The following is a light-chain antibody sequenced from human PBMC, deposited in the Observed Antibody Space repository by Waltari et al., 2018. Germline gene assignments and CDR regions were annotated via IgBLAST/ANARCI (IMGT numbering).Light chain of an antibody. V-gene: IGLV2-23*02. J-gene: IGLJ3*02. CDR2: ELF. CDR1: TSDGGTSTL. CDR3: CSYVRRNIWL. Sequence: QSALAQPASVSRALGQSLSIPCTGRTSDGGTSTLVSWYQHHPGKVPKLIIYELFKRPSGVPDRFSGSRSGSTASLTISGLQAEDEADYYCCSYVRRNIWLFGGGTKLTVL.